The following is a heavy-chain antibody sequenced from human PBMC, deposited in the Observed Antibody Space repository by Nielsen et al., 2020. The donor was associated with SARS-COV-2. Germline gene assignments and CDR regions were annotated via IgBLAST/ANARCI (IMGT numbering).Heavy chain of an antibody. V-gene: IGHV3-9*01. CDR3: AKSSNSDYYYYYGMDV. CDR1: GFSFDDYG. D-gene: IGHD2-2*01. CDR2: ISWNSGSR. J-gene: IGHJ6*02. Sequence: SLKISCATSGFSFDDYGMHWVRHAPGKGLEWVSGISWNSGSRGHADSVRGRFTISRDNAKKSLYLQMNNLRTEDTAVYYCAKSSNSDYYYYYGMDVWGQGTTVTVSS.